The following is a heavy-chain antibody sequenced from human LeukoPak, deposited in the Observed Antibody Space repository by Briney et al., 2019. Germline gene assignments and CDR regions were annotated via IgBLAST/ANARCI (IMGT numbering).Heavy chain of an antibody. CDR1: GGSFSGYS. J-gene: IGHJ4*02. Sequence: KPSETLSLTCAVYGGSFSGYSWSWIRQPPGKGLEWIGEINHSGSTNYNPSLKSRVTISVDTSKNQFSLKLSSVTAADTAVYYCARFRSSGWYGGNYFDYWGQGTLVTVSS. CDR3: ARFRSSGWYGGNYFDY. V-gene: IGHV4-34*01. D-gene: IGHD6-19*01. CDR2: INHSGST.